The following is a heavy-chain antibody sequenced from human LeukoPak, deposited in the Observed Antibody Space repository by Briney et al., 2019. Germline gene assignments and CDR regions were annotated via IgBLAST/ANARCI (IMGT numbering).Heavy chain of an antibody. D-gene: IGHD3-22*01. CDR3: ARVYYYDSSGYSNPVDY. V-gene: IGHV5-51*01. CDR1: GYSFTSYW. CDR2: IYPGDSDT. J-gene: IGHJ4*02. Sequence: GESLKISCKGSGYSFTSYWIGWVRQMPGKGLEWMGIIYPGDSDTGYSPSFQGQVTISADKSISTAYLQWSSLKASDTAMYYCARVYYYDSSGYSNPVDYWGQGTLVTVSS.